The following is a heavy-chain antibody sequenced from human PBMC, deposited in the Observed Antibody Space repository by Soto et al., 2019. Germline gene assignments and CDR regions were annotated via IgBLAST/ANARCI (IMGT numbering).Heavy chain of an antibody. V-gene: IGHV3-21*06. CDR1: GFSFSSSN. J-gene: IGHJ4*02. Sequence: GSLRLSCAASGFSFSSSNMIWVRQAPGKGLEWVSSISSSSSYIYYGDSVKGRFTISRDNSKNTLYLQMNSLRAEDTAVYFCAINFYTTSWSPVRDWGQGTQVTVSS. CDR2: ISSSSSYI. D-gene: IGHD2-2*02. CDR3: AINFYTTSWSPVRD.